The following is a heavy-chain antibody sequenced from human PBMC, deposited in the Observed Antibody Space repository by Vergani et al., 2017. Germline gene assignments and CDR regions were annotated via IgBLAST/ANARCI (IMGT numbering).Heavy chain of an antibody. D-gene: IGHD2-21*02. CDR1: GFTFSSYW. CDR2: IKQDGSEK. V-gene: IGHV3-7*01. CDR3: AKYLRDSTDGLPDS. J-gene: IGHJ4*02. Sequence: EVQLVESGGGLVQPGGSLRLSCAASGFTFSSYWMRWVRQAPGKGLEWVANIKQDGSEKYYVDSVKGRFTISRDNAKNSLYLQMNSLRSEDTALYYCAKYLRDSTDGLPDSWGPGTRVIVSS.